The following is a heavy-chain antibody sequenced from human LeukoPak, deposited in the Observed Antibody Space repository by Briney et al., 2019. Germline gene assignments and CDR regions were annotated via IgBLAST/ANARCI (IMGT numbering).Heavy chain of an antibody. D-gene: IGHD6-19*01. Sequence: GALRLSCSASGFTFSSYAMSWVRQAPGKGLEWVSAISGSGGSTYYADSVKGRFTISRDNSKNTLYLQMNSLRAEDTAVYYCAKGAVAGGSYYFDYWGQGTLVTVSS. CDR1: GFTFSSYA. J-gene: IGHJ4*02. CDR3: AKGAVAGGSYYFDY. CDR2: ISGSGGST. V-gene: IGHV3-23*01.